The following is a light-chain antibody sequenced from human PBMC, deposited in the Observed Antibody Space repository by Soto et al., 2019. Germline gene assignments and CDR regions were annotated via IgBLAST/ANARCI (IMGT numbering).Light chain of an antibody. J-gene: IGLJ1*01. CDR1: SSNIGAGYD. CDR2: GNS. V-gene: IGLV1-40*01. CDR3: QSYDSSLYV. Sequence: QSALPQPPSWSGAPGQRVTISCTGSSSNIGAGYDVHWYQQLPGTAPKLLIYGNSNRPSGVPDRFSGSKSGTSASLAITGLQAEDEADYYCQSYDSSLYVFGTGTKVTVL.